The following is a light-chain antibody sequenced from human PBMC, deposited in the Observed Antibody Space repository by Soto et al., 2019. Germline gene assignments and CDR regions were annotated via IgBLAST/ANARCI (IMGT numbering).Light chain of an antibody. V-gene: IGKV1-33*01. Sequence: DIQMTQSPSSLSASEGDRVTITCQSSHDVSRNLNWFQQKPGEAPQLLIYEASNLERGVPSRFRGSGSGTDFTLTSSSLQPEDVATYYCQQYNSMLSFGGGTEVEIK. CDR2: EAS. J-gene: IGKJ4*01. CDR3: QQYNSMLS. CDR1: HDVSRN.